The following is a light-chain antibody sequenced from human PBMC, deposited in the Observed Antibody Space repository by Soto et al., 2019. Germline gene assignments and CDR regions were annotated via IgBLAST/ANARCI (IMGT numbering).Light chain of an antibody. Sequence: QSALTPPASVSGSPGQSITISCTGTSSDVGGYNYVSWYQKHPGKASKFMIYDVSNRPSGVSNRVSGSKSGNTASLTISGLQAEDEADYYCCSDTTSNTRQIVFGTGTKLTVL. CDR3: CSDTTSNTRQIV. CDR2: DVS. CDR1: SSDVGGYNY. V-gene: IGLV2-14*01. J-gene: IGLJ1*01.